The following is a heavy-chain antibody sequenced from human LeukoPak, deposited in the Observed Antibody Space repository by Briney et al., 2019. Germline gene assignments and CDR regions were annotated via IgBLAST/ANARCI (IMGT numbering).Heavy chain of an antibody. J-gene: IGHJ4*02. Sequence: SGPTLVNPTQTLTQTCTFSGFSLITTGVGVGWIRQPPGKAPEWLALIYWDDDKRYSPSLKSRLTITKDTSKNQVVLTMTNMDRVDTATYYCAHLSRDYDILIDYIYYFDYWGQGTLVTVSS. CDR3: AHLSRDYDILIDYIYYFDY. CDR2: IYWDDDK. D-gene: IGHD3-9*01. V-gene: IGHV2-5*02. CDR1: GFSLITTGVG.